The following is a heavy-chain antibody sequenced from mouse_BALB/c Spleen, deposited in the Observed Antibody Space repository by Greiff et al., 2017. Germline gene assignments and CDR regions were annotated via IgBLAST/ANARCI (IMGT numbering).Heavy chain of an antibody. CDR1: GYSFTDYI. J-gene: IGHJ4*01. CDR3: ARGGNPRGAMDY. CDR2: INPYYGST. Sequence: VQLQQTGPELVKPGASVKISCKASGYSFTDYIMLWVKQSHGKSLEWIGNINPYYGSTSYNLKFKGKATLTVDKSSSTAYMQLNSLTSEDSAVYYCARGGNPRGAMDYWGQGTSVTVSS. D-gene: IGHD2-1*01. V-gene: IGHV1-39*01.